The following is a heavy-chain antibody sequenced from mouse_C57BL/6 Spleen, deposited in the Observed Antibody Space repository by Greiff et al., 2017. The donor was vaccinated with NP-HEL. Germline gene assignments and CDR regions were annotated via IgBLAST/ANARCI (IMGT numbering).Heavy chain of an antibody. J-gene: IGHJ2*01. Sequence: VHVKQSGPELVKPGASVKIPCKASGYTFTDYNMDWVKQSHGKSLEWIGDINPNNGGTIYNQKFKGKATLTVDKSSSTAYMELRSLTSEDTAVYYCARYLWSGFDYWGQGTTLTVSS. CDR2: INPNNGGT. CDR3: ARYLWSGFDY. D-gene: IGHD1-1*02. V-gene: IGHV1-18*01. CDR1: GYTFTDYN.